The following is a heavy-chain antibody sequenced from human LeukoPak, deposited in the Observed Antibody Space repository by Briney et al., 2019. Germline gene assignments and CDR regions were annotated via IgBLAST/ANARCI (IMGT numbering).Heavy chain of an antibody. Sequence: PSETLSLTCTVSGAPISSYYWSWIRQPPGKGLEWIGYIYYSGSTNYNPSLKSRVTISVDTSKNQFSLKLSSVTAADTAVYYCARDRGTMVRGDHGVDYWGQGTLVTVSS. V-gene: IGHV4-59*01. J-gene: IGHJ4*02. D-gene: IGHD3-10*01. CDR3: ARDRGTMVRGDHGVDY. CDR2: IYYSGST. CDR1: GAPISSYY.